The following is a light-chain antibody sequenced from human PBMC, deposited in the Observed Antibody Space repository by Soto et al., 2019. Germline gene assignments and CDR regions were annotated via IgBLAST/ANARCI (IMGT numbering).Light chain of an antibody. J-gene: IGKJ1*01. Sequence: DSQMTQSPSTLSASVGERVTITCRASQSISNWSAWYQQKPGQAPKLLIYKASTLQSGVPSRFSGSGSGTEFTLAISSLQPDDSATYYCQQYNDNWTFGQGTKVDIK. V-gene: IGKV1-5*03. CDR2: KAS. CDR1: QSISNW. CDR3: QQYNDNWT.